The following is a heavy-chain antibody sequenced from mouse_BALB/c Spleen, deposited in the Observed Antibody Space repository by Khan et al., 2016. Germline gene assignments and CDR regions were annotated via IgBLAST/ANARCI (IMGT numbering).Heavy chain of an antibody. V-gene: IGHV5-17*02. Sequence: EVELVESGGGLVQPGGSRKLSCAASGFTFSSFGMHWVRQAPEKGLEWVAYISSGSSTIYYADTVKGRFTISRDNPKNTLFLQMTSLRSEDTAMYYCARSVTGFDYWGQGTTLTVSS. CDR3: ARSVTGFDY. J-gene: IGHJ2*01. CDR1: GFTFSSFG. CDR2: ISSGSSTI. D-gene: IGHD4-1*01.